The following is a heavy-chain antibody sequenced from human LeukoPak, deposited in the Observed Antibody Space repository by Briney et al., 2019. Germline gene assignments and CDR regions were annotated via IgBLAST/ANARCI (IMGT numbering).Heavy chain of an antibody. CDR1: GGSFSGYY. J-gene: IGHJ4*02. Sequence: PSETLSLTCAVSGGSFSGYYWSWIRQPPGKGLEWIGEINHSGSTNYNPSLKSRVTISVDTSKNQFSLKLTSVTAADTAVYYCARRYYSGPFDYWGQGTLVTVSS. V-gene: IGHV4-34*01. CDR2: INHSGST. CDR3: ARRYYSGPFDY. D-gene: IGHD3-10*01.